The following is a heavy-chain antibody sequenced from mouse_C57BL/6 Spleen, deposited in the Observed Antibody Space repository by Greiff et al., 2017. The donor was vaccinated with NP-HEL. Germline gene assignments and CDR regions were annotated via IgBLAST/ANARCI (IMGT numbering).Heavy chain of an antibody. CDR1: GFTFSSYA. Sequence: EVQVVESGEGLVKPGGSLKLSCAASGFTFSSYAMSWVRQTPEKRLEWVAYISSGGDYIYYADTVKGRFTISRDNARNTLYLQMSSLKSEDTAMYYCTREYDYDTWFAYWGQGTLVTVSA. V-gene: IGHV5-9-1*02. CDR2: ISSGGDYI. J-gene: IGHJ3*01. CDR3: TREYDYDTWFAY. D-gene: IGHD2-4*01.